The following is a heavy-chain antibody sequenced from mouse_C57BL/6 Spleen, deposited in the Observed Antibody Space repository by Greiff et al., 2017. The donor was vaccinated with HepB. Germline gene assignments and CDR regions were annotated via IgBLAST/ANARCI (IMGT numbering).Heavy chain of an antibody. D-gene: IGHD2-1*01. Sequence: VKLQESGPELVKPGASVKISCKASGYAFSSSWMNWVKQRPGKGLEWIGRIYPGDGDTNYNGKFKGKATLTADKSSSTAYMQLSSLTSEDSAVYFCARMPYGNYYFDYWGQGTTLTVSS. J-gene: IGHJ2*01. V-gene: IGHV1-82*01. CDR3: ARMPYGNYYFDY. CDR1: GYAFSSSW. CDR2: IYPGDGDT.